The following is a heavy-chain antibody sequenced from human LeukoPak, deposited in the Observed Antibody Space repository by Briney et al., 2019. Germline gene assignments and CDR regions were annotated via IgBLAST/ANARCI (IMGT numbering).Heavy chain of an antibody. CDR3: ARGRWSAVAGTIYDY. J-gene: IGHJ4*02. V-gene: IGHV4-59*01. CDR1: GGSISSYY. Sequence: SETLSLTCTVSGGSISSYYWSWIRQPPGKGLEWIVYIYYSGSTNYNPSLKSRGTISVDTSKNQFSLKLSSVTAADTAVYYCARGRWSAVAGTIYDYWGQGTLVTVSS. D-gene: IGHD6-19*01. CDR2: IYYSGST.